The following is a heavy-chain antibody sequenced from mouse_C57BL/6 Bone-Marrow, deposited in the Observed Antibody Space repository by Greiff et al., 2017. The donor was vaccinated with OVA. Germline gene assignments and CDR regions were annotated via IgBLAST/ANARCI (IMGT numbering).Heavy chain of an antibody. V-gene: IGHV1-59*01. J-gene: IGHJ2*01. CDR2: IDPSDSYT. D-gene: IGHD3-3*01. CDR3: ALGGGT. Sequence: QVQLQQPGAELVRPGTSVKLSCKASGYTFTSYWMHWVKQRPGQGLEWIGVIDPSDSYTNYNQKFKGKATLTVDTSSSTAYMQLSSLTSEDSAVYCCALGGGTGGQGTTLTVSS. CDR1: GYTFTSYW.